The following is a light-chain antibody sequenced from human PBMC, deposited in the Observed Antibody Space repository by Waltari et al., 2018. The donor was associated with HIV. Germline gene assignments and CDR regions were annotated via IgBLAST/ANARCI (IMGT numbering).Light chain of an antibody. CDR1: STDVGGYNL. CDR3: GAYACSTTYVI. Sequence: QSALTQPASVSGSPGQSITISCTGTSTDVGGYNLVSWYQPHPGKAPKLMIYEVSKRPSGVSIRFSGYKSGNTASLTISGLQAEDEADYYCGAYACSTTYVIFGGGTKLTVL. J-gene: IGLJ2*01. V-gene: IGLV2-23*02. CDR2: EVS.